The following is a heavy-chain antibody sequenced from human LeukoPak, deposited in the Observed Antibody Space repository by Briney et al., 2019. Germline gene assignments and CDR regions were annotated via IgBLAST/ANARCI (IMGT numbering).Heavy chain of an antibody. D-gene: IGHD3-9*01. Sequence: PGGSLTLSCAASGFTFSSYAMSWVRQAPGKGLEWVSAISGSGGSTYYADSVKGRFAISRDNSKNTLYLQMNSLRAEDTAVYYCAKDLFNYDILTGNFDYWGQGTLVTVSS. CDR1: GFTFSSYA. V-gene: IGHV3-23*01. CDR2: ISGSGGST. J-gene: IGHJ4*02. CDR3: AKDLFNYDILTGNFDY.